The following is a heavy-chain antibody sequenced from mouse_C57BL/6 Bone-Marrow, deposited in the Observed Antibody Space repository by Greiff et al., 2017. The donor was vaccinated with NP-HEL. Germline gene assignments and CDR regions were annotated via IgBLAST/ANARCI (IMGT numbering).Heavy chain of an antibody. CDR2: IDPSDSET. J-gene: IGHJ4*01. D-gene: IGHD2-1*01. CDR1: GYTFTSYW. V-gene: IGHV1-52*01. Sequence: QVQLQQPGAELVRPGSSVKLSCKASGYTFTSYWMHWVKQRPIQGLEWIGNIDPSDSETHYNQKFKDKATLTVDKSSSTAYMQLSSLTSEDSAVYYCARSYGNYVGYYAMDYWGQGTSVTVSS. CDR3: ARSYGNYVGYYAMDY.